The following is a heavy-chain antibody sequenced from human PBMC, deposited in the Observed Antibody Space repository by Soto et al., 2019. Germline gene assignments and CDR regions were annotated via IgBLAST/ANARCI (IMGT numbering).Heavy chain of an antibody. CDR2: VKSDGTTA. J-gene: IGHJ6*02. Sequence: GGSLRLSCEASGFAFTSYWMHWVRQAPGKGLVWVAGVKSDGTTATYADSVRGRFTISRDNAKNTLYLQMNSLSAEDTAVYYCARDVGTAARPRGMDVWGQGTTVTVSS. D-gene: IGHD6-6*01. V-gene: IGHV3-74*01. CDR3: ARDVGTAARPRGMDV. CDR1: GFAFTSYW.